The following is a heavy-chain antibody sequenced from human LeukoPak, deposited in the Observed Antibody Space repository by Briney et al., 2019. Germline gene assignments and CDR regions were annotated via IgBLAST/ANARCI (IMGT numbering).Heavy chain of an antibody. Sequence: PGGSLRLSCAASGFTFSSYAMHWVRQAPGKGLEWVAVMSYDGSNKYYADSVKGRFTISRDNSKNTLYLQMNSLRAEDTAVYYCARGGDGYNLDYWGQGTLVTVSS. V-gene: IGHV3-30-3*01. CDR3: ARGGDGYNLDY. CDR2: MSYDGSNK. D-gene: IGHD5-24*01. CDR1: GFTFSSYA. J-gene: IGHJ4*02.